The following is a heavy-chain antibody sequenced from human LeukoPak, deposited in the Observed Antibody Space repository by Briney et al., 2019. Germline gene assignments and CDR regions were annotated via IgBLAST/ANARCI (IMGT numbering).Heavy chain of an antibody. V-gene: IGHV4-4*02. CDR2: IYHNGST. D-gene: IGHD2-15*01. CDR1: GGSVTTGNW. J-gene: IGHJ6*03. Sequence: SETLSLTCAVSGGSVTTGNWWTWVRQSPDKGLEWIGEIYHNGSTNYNPSLKSRVTVSIENTKNRFSLRLTSLTAADTAVYYCAREGSRRLYMDVWGRGTTITVSS. CDR3: AREGSRRLYMDV.